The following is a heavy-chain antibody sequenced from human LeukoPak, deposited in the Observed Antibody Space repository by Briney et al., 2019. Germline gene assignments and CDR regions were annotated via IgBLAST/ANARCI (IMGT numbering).Heavy chain of an antibody. Sequence: GGSLRLSCAASGFTFGTYWMSWVRQAPGKGLEWVANIKEDGSQKYYVDSVKGRSTISRDNAKNSLYLQMNSLRAEDTAVYYYAREVRFLEWSTYYYYGMDVWGQGTTVTVSS. D-gene: IGHD3-3*01. J-gene: IGHJ6*02. CDR3: AREVRFLEWSTYYYYGMDV. V-gene: IGHV3-7*05. CDR1: GFTFGTYW. CDR2: IKEDGSQK.